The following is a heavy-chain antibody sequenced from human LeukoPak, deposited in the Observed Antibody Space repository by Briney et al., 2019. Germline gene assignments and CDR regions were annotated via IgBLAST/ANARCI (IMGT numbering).Heavy chain of an antibody. D-gene: IGHD2-2*01. CDR2: ISYDGSNK. V-gene: IGHV3-30-3*01. CDR1: GFTFSSYA. CDR3: VSFYETH. Sequence: PGRSLRLSCAASGFTFSSYAMHWVRQAPGKGLEWVAVISYDGSNKYYADSVKGRFTISKDNAKNTVYLQMNNLRAEDTAVYYCVSFYETHWGRGTLVTVSS. J-gene: IGHJ4*02.